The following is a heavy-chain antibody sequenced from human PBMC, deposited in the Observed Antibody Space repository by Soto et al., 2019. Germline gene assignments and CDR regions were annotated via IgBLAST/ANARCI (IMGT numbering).Heavy chain of an antibody. V-gene: IGHV3-30*18. CDR1: GFTFSSYV. D-gene: IGHD4-17*01. Sequence: GGSLRLSCAASGFTFSSYVMHWVRQAPGKGLEWVAVISYDGSNKYYADSVKGRFTISRDNSKNTLYLQMNSLSAEDTAVYYCAKDLYGGQLDYWGQGTLVTVSS. CDR2: ISYDGSNK. J-gene: IGHJ4*02. CDR3: AKDLYGGQLDY.